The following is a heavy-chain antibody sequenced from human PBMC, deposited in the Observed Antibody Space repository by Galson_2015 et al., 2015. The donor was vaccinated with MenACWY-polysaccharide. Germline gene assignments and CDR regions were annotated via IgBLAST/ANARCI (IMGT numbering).Heavy chain of an antibody. CDR2: MNPNSGNT. CDR1: GYSFSSYD. J-gene: IGHJ5*02. V-gene: IGHV1-8*01. Sequence: SVKVSCKASGYSFSSYDINWVRQTTGQGLEWMGWMNPNSGNTGYAQKFQSRVTMTRNTSISIAYMELSSLRSEDTAVYYCARGGKYYYDSSGYLNWFDPGGQGTLVTVSS. CDR3: ARGGKYYYDSSGYLNWFDP. D-gene: IGHD3-22*01.